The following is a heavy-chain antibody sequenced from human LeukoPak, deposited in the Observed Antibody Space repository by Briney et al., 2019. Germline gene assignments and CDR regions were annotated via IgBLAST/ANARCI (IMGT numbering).Heavy chain of an antibody. V-gene: IGHV4-39*07. J-gene: IGHJ4*02. D-gene: IGHD2-2*01. CDR3: AKGYCSSITCYDDRGAFDY. CDR2: IYHSGST. CDR1: GGSISSGSYY. Sequence: SETLSLTCSVSGGSISSGSYYWSWIRQPPGKGLEWIGSIYHSGSTYYNSSLKSRVTISVDTSKNQFSLKLSSVTAADTAVYYCAKGYCSSITCYDDRGAFDYWGQGTLVTVSS.